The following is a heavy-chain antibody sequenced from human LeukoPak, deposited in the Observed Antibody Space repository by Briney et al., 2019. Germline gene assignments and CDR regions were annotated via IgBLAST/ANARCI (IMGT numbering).Heavy chain of an antibody. CDR3: ARLGSGWYFDY. CDR1: GGTISSSSSF. V-gene: IGHV4-39*01. CDR2: ISYSGGT. D-gene: IGHD6-19*01. J-gene: IGHJ4*02. Sequence: SETLSLTCTVSGGTISSSSSFWGWLRQPPGKGLEWIGSISYSGGTYYNPSLMSRVTISVDTSKNHFSLKLTSVTAADTAVYYCARLGSGWYFDYWGQGTLVTVSS.